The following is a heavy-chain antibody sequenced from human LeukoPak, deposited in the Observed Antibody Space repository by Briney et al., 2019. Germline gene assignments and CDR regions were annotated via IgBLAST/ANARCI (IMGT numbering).Heavy chain of an antibody. CDR1: GGTFSSYA. CDR2: IIPIFGTA. CDR3: ARHLHPAYCSSTSCPAWAFDI. Sequence: GASVKVSCKASGGTFSSYAISWVRQAPGQGLEWMGGIIPIFGTANYAQKFQGRVTITTDESTSTAYMELSSLRSEDTAVYYCARHLHPAYCSSTSCPAWAFDIWGQGTMVTVSS. J-gene: IGHJ3*02. D-gene: IGHD2-2*01. V-gene: IGHV1-69*05.